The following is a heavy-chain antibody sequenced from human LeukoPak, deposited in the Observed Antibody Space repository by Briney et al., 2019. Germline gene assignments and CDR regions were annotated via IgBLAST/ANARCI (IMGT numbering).Heavy chain of an antibody. Sequence: SETLSLTCAVYGGSFSGYYWSWIRQPPGKGLEWIGEINHSGSTNYNPSLKSRVTISVDTSKNQFSLKLSSVTAADTAVYYCARGKSYGYSSGWYKPYWFDPWGQGTLVTVSP. V-gene: IGHV4-34*01. D-gene: IGHD6-19*01. J-gene: IGHJ5*02. CDR1: GGSFSGYY. CDR3: ARGKSYGYSSGWYKPYWFDP. CDR2: INHSGST.